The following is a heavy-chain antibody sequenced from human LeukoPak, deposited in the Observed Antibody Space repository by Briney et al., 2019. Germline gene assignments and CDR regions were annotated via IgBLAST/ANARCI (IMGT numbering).Heavy chain of an antibody. J-gene: IGHJ4*01. CDR1: GLTFSSHA. CDR3: EKDIRSYMARRRRGLDY. D-gene: IGHD5-24*01. CDR2: ISGSGGTT. V-gene: IGHV3-23*01. Sequence: PGRSLRLSCAASGLTFSSHAMSCVRRSRGKGRDWVSVISGSGGTTCYADYVKGRFTITRDNAKNKLYLQMNSMRAEDTAVYYCEKDIRSYMARRRRGLDYWGQGTLVTVSS.